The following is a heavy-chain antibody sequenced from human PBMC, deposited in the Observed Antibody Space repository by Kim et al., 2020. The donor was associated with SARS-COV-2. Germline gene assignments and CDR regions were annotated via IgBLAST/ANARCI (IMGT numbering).Heavy chain of an antibody. Sequence: GGSLRLSCAASGFTFRRSALSWVRQAPGKGLEWVSAISGSGGSTYYADSVKGWFTISRDNSKNTLYLQMNSLRAEDTAVYYCAKREGYYYDSSGLFDYWGQGTLVTVSS. CDR2: ISGSGGST. CDR1: GFTFRRSA. D-gene: IGHD3-22*01. CDR3: AKREGYYYDSSGLFDY. J-gene: IGHJ4*02. V-gene: IGHV3-23*01.